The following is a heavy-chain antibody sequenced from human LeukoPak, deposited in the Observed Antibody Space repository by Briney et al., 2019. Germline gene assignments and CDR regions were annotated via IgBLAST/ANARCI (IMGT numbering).Heavy chain of an antibody. CDR1: GFTFSSYG. CDR2: ISDSGDRT. J-gene: IGHJ3*02. D-gene: IGHD6-6*01. CDR3: ARGGAARPDI. Sequence: GGSLRLSCGASGFTFSSYGMSWVRQAPGKGLEWVSSISDSGDRTFYADSVKGRFTISSDNSKNTLFLQVNNLRAEDTAVYYCARGGAARPDIWGQGTMVTVSS. V-gene: IGHV3-23*01.